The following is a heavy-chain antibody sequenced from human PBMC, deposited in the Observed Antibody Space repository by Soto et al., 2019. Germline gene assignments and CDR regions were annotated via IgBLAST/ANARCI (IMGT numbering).Heavy chain of an antibody. V-gene: IGHV1-69*01. CDR2: IIPMFGAT. Sequence: QVQLARSGAEVRKPGSSVKVSCGASGGSFSDFAFSWVRQAPGQGLEWMGGIIPMFGATKYAQRFQDRVTITADESTNTVYLTLSGLTSDDTATYYCARGGIVAVPAALSSYHDYTNYRFDSWGQGTLVTVSS. J-gene: IGHJ4*02. CDR3: ARGGIVAVPAALSSYHDYTNYRFDS. D-gene: IGHD2-15*01. CDR1: GGSFSDFA.